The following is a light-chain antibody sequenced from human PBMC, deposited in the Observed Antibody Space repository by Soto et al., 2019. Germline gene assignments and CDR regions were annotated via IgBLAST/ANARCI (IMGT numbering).Light chain of an antibody. V-gene: IGKV3D-20*02. CDR3: QQRSNWPTIT. CDR2: GAS. Sequence: IVVTQYPSTLSLSPGEKATLSFRASQSVSSTYLAWYQHRPGQAPRLLLYGASSRATGIPDRFSGSGSGTDFTLTVSSLEPEDFAVYYCQQRSNWPTITFGQGTRLEIK. J-gene: IGKJ5*01. CDR1: QSVSSTY.